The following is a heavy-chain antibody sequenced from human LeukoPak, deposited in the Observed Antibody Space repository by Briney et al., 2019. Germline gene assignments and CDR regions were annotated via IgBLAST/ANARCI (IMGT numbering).Heavy chain of an antibody. D-gene: IGHD6-19*01. CDR2: INPSGGST. CDR3: ARDPDSSGWYYFDY. J-gene: IGHJ4*02. V-gene: IGHV1-46*01. CDR1: EFTLTSYY. Sequence: GASVKVSFKSSEFTLTSYYMHWVRQAPGQGLEWMGIINPSGGSTSYAQNFQGRVTMTRDTSTSTVYMELSSLRSEDTAVYYCARDPDSSGWYYFDYWGQGTLVTVSS.